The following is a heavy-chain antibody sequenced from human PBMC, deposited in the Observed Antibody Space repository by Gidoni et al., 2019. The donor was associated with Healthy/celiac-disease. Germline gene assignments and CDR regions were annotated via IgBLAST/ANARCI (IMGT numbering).Heavy chain of an antibody. J-gene: IGHJ4*02. D-gene: IGHD5-18*01. CDR1: GGSISSSSYY. CDR3: AATPDGYSYGSVY. CDR2: IYYSGST. V-gene: IGHV4-39*01. Sequence: QLQLQESGPGLVKPSETLSLTCTVSGGSISSSSYYWGWIRQPPGKGLEWIGSIYYSGSTYYNPSLKSRVTISVDTSKNQFSLKLSSVTAADTAVYYCAATPDGYSYGSVYWGQGTLVTVSS.